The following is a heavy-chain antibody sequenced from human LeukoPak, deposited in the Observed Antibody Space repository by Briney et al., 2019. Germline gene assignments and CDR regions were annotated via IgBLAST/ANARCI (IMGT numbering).Heavy chain of an antibody. J-gene: IGHJ4*02. D-gene: IGHD1/OR15-1a*01. V-gene: IGHV3-48*01. CDR2: ISSGSGTV. CDR1: GFTFSSYA. CDR3: TSLSNTDKDDY. Sequence: GGSLRLSCAASGFTFSSYAMHWVRQAPGKGLEWVSYISSGSGTVYYADSVKGRFTISRDNAKNSLYLQMNSLRAEDTAVYYCTSLSNTDKDDYWGQGTLVTVSS.